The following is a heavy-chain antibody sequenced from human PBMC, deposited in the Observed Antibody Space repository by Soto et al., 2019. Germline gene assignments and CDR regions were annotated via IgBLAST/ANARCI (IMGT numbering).Heavy chain of an antibody. Sequence: QVQLVQSGAEVKKPGSSVKVSCKASGGTFSSYAISWERQAHGQGLEWMGGIIPIFGTANYAQKFQGRVTITADKSTSTAYMELSSLRSEDTAVYYCARDPEESVGSTRWFDPWGQGTLVTFSA. J-gene: IGHJ5*02. CDR1: GGTFSSYA. D-gene: IGHD1-26*01. CDR2: IIPIFGTA. CDR3: ARDPEESVGSTRWFDP. V-gene: IGHV1-69*06.